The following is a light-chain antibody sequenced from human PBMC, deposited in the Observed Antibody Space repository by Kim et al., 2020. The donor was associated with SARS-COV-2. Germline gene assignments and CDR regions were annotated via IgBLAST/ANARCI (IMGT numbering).Light chain of an antibody. CDR3: QQSYSTPPYT. CDR2: AAS. V-gene: IGKV1-39*01. CDR1: QSTSSY. Sequence: ASVGDRVTITCRASQSTSSYLNWYQQKPGKAPKLLIYAASSLQSGVPSRFSGSGSVTDFTLTISSLQPEDFATYYCQQSYSTPPYTFCQGTKLEI. J-gene: IGKJ2*01.